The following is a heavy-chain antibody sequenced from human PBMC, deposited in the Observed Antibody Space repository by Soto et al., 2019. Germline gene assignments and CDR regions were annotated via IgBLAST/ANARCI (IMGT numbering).Heavy chain of an antibody. Sequence: GESLKISCKGSGYSFTSYWIGWVRQMPGKGLEWMGIIYPGDSDTRYSPSFQGQVTISADKSISTAYLQWSSLKASDTAMYYCARLAYYDSTGPSPNLDYWGQGTLVTVSS. J-gene: IGHJ4*02. D-gene: IGHD3-22*01. V-gene: IGHV5-51*01. CDR2: IYPGDSDT. CDR1: GYSFTSYW. CDR3: ARLAYYDSTGPSPNLDY.